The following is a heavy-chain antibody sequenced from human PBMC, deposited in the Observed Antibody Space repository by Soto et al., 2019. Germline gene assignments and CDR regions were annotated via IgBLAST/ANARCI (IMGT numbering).Heavy chain of an antibody. J-gene: IGHJ4*02. CDR3: ARDSSGYSYGIFDY. CDR2: ISYDGSNK. V-gene: IGHV3-30-3*01. D-gene: IGHD5-18*01. Sequence: GGSLRLSCAASGFTFSSYAMHWVRQAPGKGLEWVAVISYDGSNKYYADSVKGRFTISRDNSKNTLYLQMNSLRAEDTAVYYCARDSSGYSYGIFDYWGQGTLVTVSS. CDR1: GFTFSSYA.